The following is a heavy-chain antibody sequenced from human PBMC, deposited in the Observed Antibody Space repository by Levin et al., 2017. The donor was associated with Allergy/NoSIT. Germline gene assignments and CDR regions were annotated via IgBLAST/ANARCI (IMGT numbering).Heavy chain of an antibody. CDR3: ARMDFYNTINWFDP. Sequence: RASVKVSCKASGYSFTNYGINWVRQAPGQGLEWMGWMNSNSGHTGYAQKFQGRVTMTRDTSLGTAYMELSSLRSDDTAVYFCARMDFYNTINWFDPWGQGTLVTVSS. J-gene: IGHJ5*02. D-gene: IGHD3-3*01. V-gene: IGHV1-8*01. CDR1: GYSFTNYG. CDR2: MNSNSGHT.